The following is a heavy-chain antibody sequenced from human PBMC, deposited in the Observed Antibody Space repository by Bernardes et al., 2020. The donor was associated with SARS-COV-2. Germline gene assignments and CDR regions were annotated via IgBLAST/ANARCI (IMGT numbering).Heavy chain of an antibody. CDR3: ARQGSEGDYVV. J-gene: IGHJ4*02. D-gene: IGHD4-17*01. Sequence: SETLSLTCTVSGGSISSSSYYWGWIRQPPGKGLEWIGSIYYSGSTYYNPSLKSRVTISVDTSKNQFSLKLSSVTAADTAVYYCARQGSEGDYVVWGQGTLVTVSS. CDR2: IYYSGST. CDR1: GGSISSSSYY. V-gene: IGHV4-39*01.